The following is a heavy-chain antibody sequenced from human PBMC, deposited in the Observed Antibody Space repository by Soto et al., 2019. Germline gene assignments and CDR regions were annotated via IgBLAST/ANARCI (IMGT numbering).Heavy chain of an antibody. J-gene: IGHJ6*02. V-gene: IGHV3-11*01. CDR1: GFTFSDYY. CDR3: ARENGHPGHNYAMDV. CDR2: ISFNGDVT. D-gene: IGHD2-8*01. Sequence: GGSLRLSCAASGFTFSDYYMSWIRQAPGKGLEWVSYISFNGDVTRYSDSVEGRFTVSRDNAKKSLYLQMNSLRVEDTAVYYCARENGHPGHNYAMDVWGQGTTVTVSS.